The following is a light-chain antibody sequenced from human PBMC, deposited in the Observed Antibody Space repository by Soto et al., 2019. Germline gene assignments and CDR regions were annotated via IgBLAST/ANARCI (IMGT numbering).Light chain of an antibody. Sequence: EIVLTQSPGSLSLSLGERGTLSCRASQGVGRSFLAWFQQKPGRAPRLLIYGAFLRATGIPDRFSGSGSGTDFTLTISRLEPEDFAVYYCQQHADAPLTFGGGTKVEIK. CDR3: QQHADAPLT. CDR1: QGVGRSF. J-gene: IGKJ4*01. V-gene: IGKV3-20*01. CDR2: GAF.